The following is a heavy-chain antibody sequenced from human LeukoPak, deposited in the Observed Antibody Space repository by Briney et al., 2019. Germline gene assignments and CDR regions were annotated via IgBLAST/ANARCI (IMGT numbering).Heavy chain of an antibody. Sequence: GGSLRLSCATSGFTFSNYGMVWVRQAPGKGLEWASFIYYGGSNKYYADSVKGRFTISRDNSKNTLYLQMNSLRAEDTAVHYCARGLTSSSWKHTAFDIWGQGTMVTVSS. V-gene: IGHV3-30*19. J-gene: IGHJ3*02. CDR2: IYYGGSNK. CDR3: ARGLTSSSWKHTAFDI. CDR1: GFTFSNYG. D-gene: IGHD6-13*01.